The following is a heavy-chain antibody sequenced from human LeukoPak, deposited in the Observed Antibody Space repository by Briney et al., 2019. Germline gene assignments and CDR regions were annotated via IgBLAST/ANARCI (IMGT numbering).Heavy chain of an antibody. CDR2: ISAYDGNT. CDR3: ARDKYYYDSSGTDPLDY. D-gene: IGHD3-22*01. V-gene: IGHV1-18*01. CDR1: GYTFTSYG. Sequence: ASVKVSCKASGYTFTSYGISWVRQAPGQGLEWMGWISAYDGNTNYAQKLQGRVTMTTDTSTSTAYMELRSLRSDDTAVYYCARDKYYYDSSGTDPLDYWGQGTLVTVSS. J-gene: IGHJ4*02.